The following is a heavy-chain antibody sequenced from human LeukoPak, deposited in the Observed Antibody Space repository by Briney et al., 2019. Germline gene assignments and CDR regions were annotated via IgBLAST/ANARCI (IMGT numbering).Heavy chain of an antibody. CDR1: GYTFTSYY. Sequence: GASVKVSCKASGYTFTSYYMHWVRQAPGQGLEWIGIINPSGGSTSYAQKFQGRVTMTRDTSTSTVYMELSSLRSEDTAVYYCARDLKALDDFQHWGQGTLVTVSS. V-gene: IGHV1-46*01. D-gene: IGHD3/OR15-3a*01. J-gene: IGHJ1*01. CDR3: ARDLKALDDFQH. CDR2: INPSGGST.